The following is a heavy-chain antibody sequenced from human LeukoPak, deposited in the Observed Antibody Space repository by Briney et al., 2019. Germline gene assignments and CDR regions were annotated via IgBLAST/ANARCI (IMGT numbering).Heavy chain of an antibody. CDR2: IYYSGST. CDR3: ARHSEGIAAAGWFDP. D-gene: IGHD6-13*01. Sequence: SETLSLTCTVSGGSISSYYWSWIRQPPGKGLEWIGYIYYSGSTNYNPSLKSRVTISVDTSKNQFSLKLSSVTAADTAVYYCARHSEGIAAAGWFDPWGQGTLVTVSS. J-gene: IGHJ5*02. CDR1: GGSISSYY. V-gene: IGHV4-59*01.